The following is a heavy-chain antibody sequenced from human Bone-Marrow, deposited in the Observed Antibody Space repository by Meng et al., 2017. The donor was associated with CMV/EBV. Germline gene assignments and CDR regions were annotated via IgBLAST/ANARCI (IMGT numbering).Heavy chain of an antibody. CDR2: IYYSGST. V-gene: IGHV4-39*07. J-gene: IGHJ4*02. Sequence: GSLRLSCTVSGGSIRSRNYHWAWIRQPPGKGLEWIGHIYYSGSTYYNPSLKSRVTISVDTSKNQFSLNLSSVTAADTAVYYCARLRPFDYWGQGTLVTVSS. CDR3: ARLRPFDY. CDR1: GGSIRSRNYH.